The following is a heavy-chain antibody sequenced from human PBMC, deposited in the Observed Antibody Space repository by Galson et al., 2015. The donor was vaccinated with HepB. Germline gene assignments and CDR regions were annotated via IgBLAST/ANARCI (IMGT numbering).Heavy chain of an antibody. CDR3: ARVAGPFY. D-gene: IGHD6-19*01. J-gene: IGHJ4*02. Sequence: SETLSLTCAVYGGSFSGYYWSWIRQPPGKGLEWIGEINHSGSTNYNPSLKSRVTISVDTSKNQFSLKLSSVTAEDTAVYYCARVAGPFYWGQGTLVTVSS. V-gene: IGHV4-34*01. CDR1: GGSFSGYY. CDR2: INHSGST.